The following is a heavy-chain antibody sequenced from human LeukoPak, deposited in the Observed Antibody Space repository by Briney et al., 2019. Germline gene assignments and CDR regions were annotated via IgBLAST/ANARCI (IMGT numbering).Heavy chain of an antibody. Sequence: GSLRLSCAASGFTFSNHWMSWVRQAPGMGLEWVANIKQDGSEKYYVDSVKGRFTISRDNAKNSLYLQMNSLRAEDTAVYFCARESGPGSYYDYWGQGTLVTVSS. CDR2: IKQDGSEK. CDR3: ARESGPGSYYDY. V-gene: IGHV3-7*01. J-gene: IGHJ4*02. CDR1: GFTFSNHW. D-gene: IGHD1-26*01.